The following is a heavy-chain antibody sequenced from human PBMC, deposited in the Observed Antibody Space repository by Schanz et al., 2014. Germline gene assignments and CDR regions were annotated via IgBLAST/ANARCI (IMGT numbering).Heavy chain of an antibody. CDR3: AKGRFGELSAFDI. Sequence: EVQLVQSGGGLVQPGGSLRLSCGSSGFTFSPYWMHWVRQAPGKGLVWVSAISGGGGTTYYTDSVKGRFTISRDNSKSTLYLQMNSLRAEDTAVYYCAKGRFGELSAFDIWGQGTMVTVSS. J-gene: IGHJ3*02. V-gene: IGHV3-23*04. CDR1: GFTFSPYW. CDR2: ISGGGGTT. D-gene: IGHD3-10*01.